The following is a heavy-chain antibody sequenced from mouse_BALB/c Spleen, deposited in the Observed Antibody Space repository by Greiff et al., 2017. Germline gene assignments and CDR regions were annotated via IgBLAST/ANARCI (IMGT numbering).Heavy chain of an antibody. CDR1: GYSITSGYY. D-gene: IGHD3-1*01. CDR3: ARGGKTARATTSAWFAY. CDR2: ISYDGSN. Sequence: EVKLEESGPGLVKPSQSLSLTCSVTGYSITSGYYWNWIRQFPGNKLEWMGYISYDGSNNYNPSLKNRISITRDTSKNQFFLKLNSVTTEDTATYYCARGGKTARATTSAWFAYWGQGTLVTVSA. V-gene: IGHV3-6*02. J-gene: IGHJ3*01.